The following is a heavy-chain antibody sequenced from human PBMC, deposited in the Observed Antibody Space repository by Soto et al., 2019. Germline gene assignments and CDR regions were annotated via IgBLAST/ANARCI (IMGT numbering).Heavy chain of an antibody. J-gene: IGHJ3*02. V-gene: IGHV1-3*01. CDR2: INASNGNT. CDR1: GYTFTSYA. CDR3: ARAVYDFWSGYLGSYDAFDI. D-gene: IGHD3-3*01. Sequence: ASVKVSCKASGYTFTSYAMHWVRQAPGQRLEWMGWINASNGNTKYSQKFQGRVTITRDTSASTAYMELSSLRSEDTAVYYCARAVYDFWSGYLGSYDAFDIWGQGTMVTVSS.